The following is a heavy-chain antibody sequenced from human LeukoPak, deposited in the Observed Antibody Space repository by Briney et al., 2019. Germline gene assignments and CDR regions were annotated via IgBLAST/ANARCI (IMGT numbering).Heavy chain of an antibody. Sequence: GGSLRLSCAASGVTFSSDWMSWGRQAPGEGVGRVGHIKEDGSEKNYVDSVKGGFTISRENAKNSLYLQMNSLRAEDTAVYYCARVGYSSYHDYWGQGTLVTVSS. CDR1: GVTFSSDW. CDR3: ARVGYSSYHDY. J-gene: IGHJ4*02. D-gene: IGHD5-18*01. V-gene: IGHV3-7*01. CDR2: IKEDGSEK.